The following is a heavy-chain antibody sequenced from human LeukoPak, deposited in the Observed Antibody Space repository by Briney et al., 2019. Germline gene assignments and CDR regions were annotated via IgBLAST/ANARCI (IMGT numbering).Heavy chain of an antibody. Sequence: PGGSLRLSCAASGFTVSSNYMSWVRQAPGKGLEWVSVIYSGGGTYYADSVKGRFTISRDNSKNTLYLQMHSLRAEDTAVYYCAGGRGTAETGLYSWGQGTQVTVSS. D-gene: IGHD3-9*01. CDR1: GFTVSSNY. V-gene: IGHV3-66*01. CDR2: IYSGGGT. CDR3: AGGRGTAETGLYS. J-gene: IGHJ5*02.